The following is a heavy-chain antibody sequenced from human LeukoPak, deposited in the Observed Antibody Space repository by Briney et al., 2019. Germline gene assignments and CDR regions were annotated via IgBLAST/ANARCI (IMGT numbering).Heavy chain of an antibody. CDR2: ISYDGSNK. CDR1: GFIFSGHV. CDR3: AKGRRSSGLVPSDY. D-gene: IGHD6-19*01. V-gene: IGHV3-30-3*01. Sequence: PGGSLRLSCAASGFIFSGHVMHWVRQAPGKGLEWVSLISYDGSNKDYADSVKGRFTISRDNSKNTLYLQMNSLRAEDTAVYYCAKGRRSSGLVPSDYWGQGTLVTVSS. J-gene: IGHJ4*02.